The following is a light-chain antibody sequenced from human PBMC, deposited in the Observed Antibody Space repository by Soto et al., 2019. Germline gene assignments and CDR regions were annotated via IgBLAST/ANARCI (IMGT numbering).Light chain of an antibody. V-gene: IGKV1-39*01. Sequence: DIHMTQSPSSLSASAGDTVTITCRASQNIDMYLNWYQQKPGKAPRVLISGASNLQSGVPSRFSGSVSGTDFTLTISSLQSEDFASYFCQHTFNSPPWTFGQGNKVEVK. CDR2: GAS. J-gene: IGKJ1*01. CDR3: QHTFNSPPWT. CDR1: QNIDMY.